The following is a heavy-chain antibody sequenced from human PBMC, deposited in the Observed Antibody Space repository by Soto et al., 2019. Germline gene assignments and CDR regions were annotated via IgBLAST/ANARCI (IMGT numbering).Heavy chain of an antibody. CDR1: GDSISGSNYY. CDR2: IYYTGAI. Sequence: SETLSLTCSVSGDSISGSNYYWGWIRPPPGKGLEWIGSIYYTGAIYYNPSLKSRLTISVDTSKNQFSLGLNSVTTADTAVYYCARGDYDFWNGYYFTYYAIDFWGQGATVTVSS. V-gene: IGHV4-39*01. J-gene: IGHJ6*02. CDR3: ARGDYDFWNGYYFTYYAIDF. D-gene: IGHD3-3*01.